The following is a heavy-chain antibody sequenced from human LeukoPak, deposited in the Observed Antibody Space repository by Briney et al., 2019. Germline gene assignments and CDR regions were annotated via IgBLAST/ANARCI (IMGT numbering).Heavy chain of an antibody. J-gene: IGHJ4*02. Sequence: SETLSLTCTVSGGSISPYYWSWIRQPPGKGLEWIGYIYYSGSTNYNPSLKSRVTTSVDTSKNQFSLKLSSVTAADTAVYYCARDYQGGYGDKTVDYWGQGTLVTVSS. CDR2: IYYSGST. D-gene: IGHD5-18*01. V-gene: IGHV4-59*12. CDR1: GGSISPYY. CDR3: ARDYQGGYGDKTVDY.